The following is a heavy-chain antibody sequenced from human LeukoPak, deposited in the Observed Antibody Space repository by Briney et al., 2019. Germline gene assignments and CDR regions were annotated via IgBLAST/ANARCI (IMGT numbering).Heavy chain of an antibody. J-gene: IGHJ4*02. CDR3: AKDIRSGRSYIFDY. D-gene: IGHD3-10*01. CDR1: GFTFDDYA. CDR2: ISWDGGST. V-gene: IGHV3-43D*03. Sequence: GSLRLSCAASGFTFDDYAMHWVRQAPGKGLEWVSLISWDGGSTYYADSVKGRFTISRDNSKNSLYLQMNSLRAEDTALYYCAKDIRSGRSYIFDYWGQGTLVTVSS.